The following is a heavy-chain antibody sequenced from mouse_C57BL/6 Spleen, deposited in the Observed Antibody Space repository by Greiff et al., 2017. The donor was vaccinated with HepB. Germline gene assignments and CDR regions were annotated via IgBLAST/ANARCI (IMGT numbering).Heavy chain of an antibody. V-gene: IGHV3-1*01. J-gene: IGHJ1*03. CDR1: GYSITSGYD. D-gene: IGHD2-1*01. CDR3: ARGGNYWYFDV. CDR2: ISYSGST. Sequence: VQLKESGPGMVKPSQSLSLTCTVTGYSITSGYDWHWIRHFPGNKLEWMGYISYSGSTNYNPSLKSRISITHDTSKNHFFLKLNSVTTEDTATYYCARGGNYWYFDVWGTGTTVTVSS.